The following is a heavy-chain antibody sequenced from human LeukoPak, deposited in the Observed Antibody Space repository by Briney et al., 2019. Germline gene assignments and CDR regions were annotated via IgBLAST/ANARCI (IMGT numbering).Heavy chain of an antibody. CDR1: GYTFTGYY. V-gene: IGHV1-2*02. CDR2: INPNSGGT. J-gene: IGHJ3*02. D-gene: IGHD3-9*01. Sequence: ASVKVSCRASGYTFTGYYMHWVRQAPGQGLEWMGWINPNSGGTNYAQKFQGRVTMTRDTSISTAYMELSRLRSDDTAVYYCASMFNDILTGSELGDAFDIWGQGTMVTVSS. CDR3: ASMFNDILTGSELGDAFDI.